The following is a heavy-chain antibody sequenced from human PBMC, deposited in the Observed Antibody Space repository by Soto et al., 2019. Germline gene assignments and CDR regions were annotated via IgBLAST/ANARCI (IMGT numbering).Heavy chain of an antibody. Sequence: GESLKISCKGSGYSFAGYWITWVRQKPGKGLEWMGRIDPSDSQTYYSPSFRGHVTISATKSITTVFLQWSSLRASDTAMYYCARQIYDSDTGPNFQYYFDSWGQGALVTVSS. J-gene: IGHJ4*02. D-gene: IGHD3-22*01. CDR3: ARQIYDSDTGPNFQYYFDS. CDR2: IDPSDSQT. CDR1: GYSFAGYW. V-gene: IGHV5-10-1*01.